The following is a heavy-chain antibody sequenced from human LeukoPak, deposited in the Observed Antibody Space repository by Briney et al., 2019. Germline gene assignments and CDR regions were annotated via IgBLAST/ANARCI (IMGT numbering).Heavy chain of an antibody. D-gene: IGHD2-2*01. CDR3: AKSGPYCSSTTCNYFDY. Sequence: PGGSLRLSCAASGFTFSSYGMHWVRQAPGKGLEWVAVISYDGSNKYYADSVKGRFTISRDNSKNALFLQMNSLSAEDTAVYYCAKSGPYCSSTTCNYFDYWGQGTLVPSPQ. CDR2: ISYDGSNK. CDR1: GFTFSSYG. V-gene: IGHV3-30*18. J-gene: IGHJ4*02.